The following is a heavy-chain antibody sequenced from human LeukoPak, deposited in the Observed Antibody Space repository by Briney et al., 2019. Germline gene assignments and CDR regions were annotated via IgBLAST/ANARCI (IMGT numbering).Heavy chain of an antibody. V-gene: IGHV3-30*18. CDR2: ISYDGSNK. CDR3: AKGRYDFWSGPRTNWFDP. D-gene: IGHD3-3*01. J-gene: IGHJ5*02. CDR1: GFTFSSYG. Sequence: GGSLRLSCAASGFTFSSYGMHWVRQAPGKGLEWVAVISYDGSNKYYADSVKGRFTISRDNSKNTLYLQMNSLRAEDTAVYYCAKGRYDFWSGPRTNWFDPWGQGTPVTVSS.